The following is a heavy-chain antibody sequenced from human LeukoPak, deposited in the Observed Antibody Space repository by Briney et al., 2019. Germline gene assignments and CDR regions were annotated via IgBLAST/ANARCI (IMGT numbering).Heavy chain of an antibody. J-gene: IGHJ6*03. D-gene: IGHD6-19*01. CDR2: ISSSSSYI. Sequence: PGGSLRLSCAASGFTFSSYSMNWVRQAPGKGLEWVSSISSSSSYIYYADSVKGRFTISRDNAKNSLYLQMNSLRAEDTAVYYCARASSGWADYYYYYYMDVWGKGTTVTVSS. CDR3: ARASSGWADYYYYYYMDV. CDR1: GFTFSSYS. V-gene: IGHV3-21*01.